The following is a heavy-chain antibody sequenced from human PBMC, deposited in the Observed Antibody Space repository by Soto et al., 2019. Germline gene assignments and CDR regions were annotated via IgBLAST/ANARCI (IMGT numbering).Heavy chain of an antibody. CDR2: MNPNSGNT. Sequence: ASVKVSCKASGYTFTSYDINWVRQATGQGLEWMGWMNPNSGNTGYAQKFQGRVTMTRNTSISTAYMELSSLRSEDTAVYYCARVRSGYDYYYYYYMDVWGKGTTVTVSS. V-gene: IGHV1-8*01. J-gene: IGHJ6*03. CDR1: GYTFTSYD. D-gene: IGHD5-12*01. CDR3: ARVRSGYDYYYYYYMDV.